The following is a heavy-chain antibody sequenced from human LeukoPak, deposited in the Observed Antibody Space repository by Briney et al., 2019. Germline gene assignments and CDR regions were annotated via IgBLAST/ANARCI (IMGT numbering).Heavy chain of an antibody. Sequence: ASVKVSCKASGYTFTGYYTHWVRQAPGQGLEWMGWINPNSGGTNYAQKFQGWVTMTRDTSISTAYMELSRLRSDDTAVYYCAREYYDILTGEEYFQHWGQGTLVTVSS. D-gene: IGHD3-9*01. J-gene: IGHJ1*01. V-gene: IGHV1-2*04. CDR1: GYTFTGYY. CDR2: INPNSGGT. CDR3: AREYYDILTGEEYFQH.